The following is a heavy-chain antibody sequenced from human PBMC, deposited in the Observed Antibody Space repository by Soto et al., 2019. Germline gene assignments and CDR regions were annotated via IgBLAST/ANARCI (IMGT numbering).Heavy chain of an antibody. J-gene: IGHJ6*02. D-gene: IGHD6-13*01. CDR3: ARDFIAAAGTEKKNYYYGMDV. CDR1: GGPISSGGYY. Sequence: PSETLSLTCTVSGGPISSGGYYWSWIRQHPGKGLEWIGYIYYSGSTYYNPSLKSRVTISVDTSKNQFSLKLSSVTAADTAVYYCARDFIAAAGTEKKNYYYGMDVWGQGTTVTVSS. CDR2: IYYSGST. V-gene: IGHV4-31*03.